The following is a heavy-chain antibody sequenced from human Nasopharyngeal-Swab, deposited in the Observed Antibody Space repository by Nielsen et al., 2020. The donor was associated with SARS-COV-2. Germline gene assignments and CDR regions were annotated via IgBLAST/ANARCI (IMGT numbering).Heavy chain of an antibody. CDR1: GFTFSSYG. D-gene: IGHD2-2*01. V-gene: IGHV3-30*03. CDR2: ISYDGSNK. Sequence: GESLKISCAASGFTFSSYGMHWVRQALGKGLEWVAVISYDGSNKYYADSVKGRFTISRDNSKNTLYLQMNSLRAEDTAVYYCALLGVVPAATLDYWGRGTLVTVSS. CDR3: ALLGVVPAATLDY. J-gene: IGHJ4*02.